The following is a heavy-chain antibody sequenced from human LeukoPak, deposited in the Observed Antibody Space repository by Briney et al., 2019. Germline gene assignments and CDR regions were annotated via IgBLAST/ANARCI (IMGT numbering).Heavy chain of an antibody. V-gene: IGHV3-7*01. D-gene: IGHD1-26*01. CDR2: IKQDGSEK. CDR1: GFTLSSYW. CDR3: ASWGEGALDN. J-gene: IGHJ4*02. Sequence: GGSLRLSCAASGFTLSSYWMNWVRQAPGKGLEWVANIKQDGSEKYYVDSVKGRFTISRDNAKNSLYLQMNSLRVEDTGVYYCASWGEGALDNWGQGTLVTVSS.